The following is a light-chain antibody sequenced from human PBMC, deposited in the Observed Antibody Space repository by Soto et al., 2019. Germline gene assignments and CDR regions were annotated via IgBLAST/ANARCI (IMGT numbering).Light chain of an antibody. Sequence: QSVLTQPPSVSGAPGQRVTISCTGSSSNIGAGYNVHWYQQLPATAPKLLISGNSNRPSGVPDRFSGSKSGTSASLAITGLQAEDEADYYCQSYDSSLSGWVFGGGTKVTVL. CDR3: QSYDSSLSGWV. CDR1: SSNIGAGYN. V-gene: IGLV1-40*01. J-gene: IGLJ3*02. CDR2: GNS.